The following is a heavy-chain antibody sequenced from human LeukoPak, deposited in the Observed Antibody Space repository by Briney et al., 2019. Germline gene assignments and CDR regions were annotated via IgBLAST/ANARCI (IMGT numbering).Heavy chain of an antibody. D-gene: IGHD6-19*01. CDR1: GFTFSSYS. Sequence: GGSLRLSCAASGFTFSSYSMNWVRQAPGKGLEWVSYISSSSSTMYYADSVKGRFTISRDNARNSLYLQMNSLRAEDTAVYYCARGASVVAGNDNAFDIWGQGTMVTVSS. V-gene: IGHV3-48*04. CDR2: ISSSSSTM. J-gene: IGHJ3*02. CDR3: ARGASVVAGNDNAFDI.